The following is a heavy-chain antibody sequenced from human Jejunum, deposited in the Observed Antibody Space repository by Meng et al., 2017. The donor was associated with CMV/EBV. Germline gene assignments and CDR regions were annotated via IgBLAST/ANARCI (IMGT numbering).Heavy chain of an antibody. Sequence: EVQLVESGXGWVQPGGSLGLCCAVSGFIFSTYWMHWVRQSLGKRPVWISRINNDETRIDYADSVKGRFTISRDNAKNTLHLQMNSLRAEDTAVYYCATGPNYATGATFFDHWSQGRLVTVAS. D-gene: IGHD1-26*01. CDR1: GFIFSTYW. J-gene: IGHJ4*02. V-gene: IGHV3-74*01. CDR3: ATGPNYATGATFFDH. CDR2: INNDETRI.